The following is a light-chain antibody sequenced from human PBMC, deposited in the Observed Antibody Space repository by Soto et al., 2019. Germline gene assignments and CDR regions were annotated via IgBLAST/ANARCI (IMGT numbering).Light chain of an antibody. Sequence: ETVLTQSPGTLSLSPGERATLSCRASQNVTTNLAWYQQKPGQTPRLLIYDASNRATDIPARFSGSGSGTDFTLTISSLEPEDFAVYYCQQRGNWPPLTFGGGTKVDIK. CDR3: QQRGNWPPLT. J-gene: IGKJ4*01. CDR1: QNVTTN. CDR2: DAS. V-gene: IGKV3-11*01.